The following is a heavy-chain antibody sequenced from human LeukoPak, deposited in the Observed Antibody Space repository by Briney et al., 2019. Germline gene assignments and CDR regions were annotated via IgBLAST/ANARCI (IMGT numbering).Heavy chain of an antibody. J-gene: IGHJ4*02. Sequence: SVKVSCKASGGTFSSYAISWVRQAPGQGLECMGRIIPIFGTANYAQKFQGRVTITTDESTSTAYMELSSLRSEDTAVYYCARDRDDYGDYLYYFDYWGQGTLVTVSS. V-gene: IGHV1-69*05. CDR2: IIPIFGTA. CDR3: ARDRDDYGDYLYYFDY. CDR1: GGTFSSYA. D-gene: IGHD4-17*01.